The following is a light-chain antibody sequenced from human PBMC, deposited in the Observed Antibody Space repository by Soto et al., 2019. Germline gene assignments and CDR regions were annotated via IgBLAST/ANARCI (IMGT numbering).Light chain of an antibody. CDR3: CSYAGNSTWV. CDR1: SSDVGSYNL. CDR2: EAT. Sequence: QSVLTQPASVSGSPRQSITISCTGTSSDVGSYNLVSWYQQHPGKAPKLIIYEATKRPAGVSIRFSGSKSGNTASLTISGLQTEDEADYYCCSYAGNSTWVFGGGTKVTVL. J-gene: IGLJ3*02. V-gene: IGLV2-23*01.